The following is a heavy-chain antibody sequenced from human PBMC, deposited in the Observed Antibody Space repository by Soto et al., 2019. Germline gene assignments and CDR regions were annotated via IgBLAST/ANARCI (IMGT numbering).Heavy chain of an antibody. Sequence: GASVEVSCKASGYTFTSYCISWVLQAPGQGLEWMGWISAYNGNTNYAQKLQGRVTMTTDTSTSTAYMELRSLRSDDTAVYYCARDPYTYYDFWSGSTDYYFDYWGQGTLVTVSS. D-gene: IGHD3-3*01. CDR2: ISAYNGNT. CDR1: GYTFTSYC. J-gene: IGHJ4*02. V-gene: IGHV1-18*01. CDR3: ARDPYTYYDFWSGSTDYYFDY.